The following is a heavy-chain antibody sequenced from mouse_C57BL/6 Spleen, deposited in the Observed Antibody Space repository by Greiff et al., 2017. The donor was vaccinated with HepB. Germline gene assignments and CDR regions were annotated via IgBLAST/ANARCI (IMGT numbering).Heavy chain of an antibody. CDR1: GYTFTSYG. CDR2: IYPRSGNT. Sequence: VKLMESGAELARPGASVKLSCKASGYTFTSYGISWVKQRTGQGLEWIGEIYPRSGNTYYNEKFKGKATLTADKSSSTAYMELRSLTSEDSAVYFCARGYYYGSSYVRDYWGQGTTLTVSS. J-gene: IGHJ2*01. V-gene: IGHV1-81*01. D-gene: IGHD1-1*01. CDR3: ARGYYYGSSYVRDY.